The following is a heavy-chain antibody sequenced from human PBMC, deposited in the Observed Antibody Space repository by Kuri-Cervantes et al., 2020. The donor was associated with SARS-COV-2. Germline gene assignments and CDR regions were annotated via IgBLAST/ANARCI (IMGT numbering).Heavy chain of an antibody. D-gene: IGHD2/OR15-2a*01. CDR2: ISYEGSNK. CDR1: GLSINNYD. Sequence: LSLTCAVSGLSINNYDMHWVRQAQGKGPEWVAVISYEGSNKHYSDSVKGRFTISRDNSKSMVYPQINSLRPEDTATYYCAKSRGPFSLSVSLSVLDPWGRGTLVTVSS. V-gene: IGHV3-30*18. J-gene: IGHJ5*02. CDR3: AKSRGPFSLSVSLSVLDP.